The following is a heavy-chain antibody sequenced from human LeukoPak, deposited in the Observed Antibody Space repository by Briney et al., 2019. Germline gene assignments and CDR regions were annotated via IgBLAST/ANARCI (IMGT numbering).Heavy chain of an antibody. CDR3: AKGSCASTTCYARFDS. J-gene: IGHJ4*02. CDR2: ISGSAGST. Sequence: SGGSLRLSCAASGFTFSSYAMSWIRQAPGKGLEWVLAISGSAGSTLYAGSVKGRCTISRDNSKNTLYLQMNSLRAEDTAVYYCAKGSCASTTCYARFDSWGQGTLVTVSS. D-gene: IGHD2-2*01. CDR1: GFTFSSYA. V-gene: IGHV3-23*01.